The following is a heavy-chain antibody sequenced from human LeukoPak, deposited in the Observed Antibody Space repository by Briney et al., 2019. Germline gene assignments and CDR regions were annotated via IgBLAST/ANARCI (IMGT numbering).Heavy chain of an antibody. D-gene: IGHD3-10*01. CDR3: ARASYYYSSGSCHFDC. CDR2: IKQDGSEK. CDR1: GFTFSSYW. J-gene: IGHJ4*02. V-gene: IGHV3-7*01. Sequence: GGSLGLSCAASGFTFSSYWMSWVRQAPGKGLEWVANIKQDGSEKYYVDSVKGRFTISRDNDKNSMYLEMNSLRAEDTAVYYCARASYYYSSGSCHFDCWGQGTLVTVSS.